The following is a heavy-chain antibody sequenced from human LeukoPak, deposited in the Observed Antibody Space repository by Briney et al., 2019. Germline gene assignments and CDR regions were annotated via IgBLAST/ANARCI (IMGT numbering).Heavy chain of an antibody. V-gene: IGHV3-30*02. CDR3: AKDQDAEGSSWYSGFDY. D-gene: IGHD6-13*01. CDR1: GFPFTSHW. Sequence: GGSLRLSCAASGFPFTSHWLSWFRQSPGRGLEWVAFIRYDGSNKYYANSVKGRFTISRDNSKNTLYLQMNSLRAEDTAVYYCAKDQDAEGSSWYSGFDYWGQGTLVTVSS. J-gene: IGHJ4*02. CDR2: IRYDGSNK.